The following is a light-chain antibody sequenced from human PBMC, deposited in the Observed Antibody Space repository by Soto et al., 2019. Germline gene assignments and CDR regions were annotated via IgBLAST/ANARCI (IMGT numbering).Light chain of an antibody. V-gene: IGKV1-5*03. Sequence: DIQMTQSPSTLSASVGDRVTITCRASQTISGWLAWYQQKPGKAPKLLIFEASILESGVPSRFSGSRSGIEFTLTIDSLQPDDFATYYCQQYTSYSPTFGQGTKVEI. CDR1: QTISGW. J-gene: IGKJ1*01. CDR2: EAS. CDR3: QQYTSYSPT.